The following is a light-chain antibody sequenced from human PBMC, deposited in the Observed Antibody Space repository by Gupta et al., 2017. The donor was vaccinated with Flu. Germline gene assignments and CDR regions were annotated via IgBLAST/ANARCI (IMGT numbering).Light chain of an antibody. CDR3: CSYAGSPWV. V-gene: IGLV2-23*01. J-gene: IGLJ3*02. Sequence: QSALTQPASVSGSPGQSITISCTGTSSDVGSYNLVSWYQQRPGKAPKLMIYEGSKRPSGVSNRFSGSKSGNTASLTISGLQAEDEADYYCCSYAGSPWVFGGGTKLTVL. CDR2: EGS. CDR1: SSDVGSYNL.